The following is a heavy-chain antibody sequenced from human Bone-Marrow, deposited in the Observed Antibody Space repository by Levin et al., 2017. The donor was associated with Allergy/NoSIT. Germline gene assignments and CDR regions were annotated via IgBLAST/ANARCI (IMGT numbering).Heavy chain of an antibody. CDR2: ISAGGNYI. Sequence: GESLKISCAASGILFSSYDMNWVRQAPGKGLEWVSSISAGGNYIYYADSVKGRFTISRDNAKNSLFLQMNSLRAEETAVYYCASWAMYHYDRSAFDYFYYAMDVWGQGTTVTVSS. V-gene: IGHV3-21*01. CDR1: GILFSSYD. J-gene: IGHJ6*02. CDR3: ASWAMYHYDRSAFDYFYYAMDV. D-gene: IGHD3-22*01.